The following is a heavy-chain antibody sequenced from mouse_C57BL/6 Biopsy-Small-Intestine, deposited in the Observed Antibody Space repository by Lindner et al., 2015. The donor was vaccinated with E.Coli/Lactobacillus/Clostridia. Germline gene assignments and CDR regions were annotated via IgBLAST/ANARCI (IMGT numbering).Heavy chain of an antibody. J-gene: IGHJ2*01. CDR2: IYPGDGGT. CDR3: ARGERGDFDY. Sequence: VQLQESGAELVKPGASLKISCKASGYAFSSYWMNWVKQRPGKGPEWIGQIYPGDGGTNYNGNFKGKATLTADRSSSTTYMQLSSLTSEDSAVYFCARGERGDFDYWGQGTTLTVSS. CDR1: GYAFSSYW. V-gene: IGHV1-80*01.